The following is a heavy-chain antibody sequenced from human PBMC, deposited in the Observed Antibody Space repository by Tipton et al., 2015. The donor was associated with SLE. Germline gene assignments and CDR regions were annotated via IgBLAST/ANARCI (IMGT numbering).Heavy chain of an antibody. Sequence: SLRLSCAASGFTFSDYVMHWVRQAPGKGLEWVGLIWFDGSDTFYRDSVGGRFTISRDNSKNILYLQMNSLRAGDTAVYYCARRGETQVWVPDNWGQGTLVTVSS. V-gene: IGHV3-33*03. CDR3: ARRGETQVWVPDN. CDR1: GFTFSDYV. D-gene: IGHD5-18*01. CDR2: IWFDGSDT. J-gene: IGHJ4*02.